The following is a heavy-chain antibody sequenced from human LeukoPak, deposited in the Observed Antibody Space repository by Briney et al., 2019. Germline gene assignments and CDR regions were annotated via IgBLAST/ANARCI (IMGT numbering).Heavy chain of an antibody. CDR3: ARSLPNYYYYYMDV. Sequence: ASVKVSCKVSGYTLTELSMHWVRQAPGKGLEWMGGFDPEDGETIYAQKFQGRVTITRNTSISTAYMELSSLSSEDTAVYYCARSLPNYYYYYMDVWGKGTTVTVSS. CDR1: GYTLTELS. J-gene: IGHJ6*03. V-gene: IGHV1-24*01. CDR2: FDPEDGET.